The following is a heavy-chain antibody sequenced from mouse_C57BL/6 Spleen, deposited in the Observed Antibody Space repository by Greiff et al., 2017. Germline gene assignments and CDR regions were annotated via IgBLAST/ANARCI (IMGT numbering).Heavy chain of an antibody. Sequence: QVQLKQPGAELVKPGASVKLSCKASGYTFTSYWMHWVKQRPGRGLEWIGRIDPNSGGTKYNEKFKSKATLTVDKPSSTAYMQLSSLTSEDSAVYYCARSDYGSSLYYAMDYWGQGTSVTVSS. V-gene: IGHV1-72*01. D-gene: IGHD1-1*01. CDR1: GYTFTSYW. J-gene: IGHJ4*01. CDR2: IDPNSGGT. CDR3: ARSDYGSSLYYAMDY.